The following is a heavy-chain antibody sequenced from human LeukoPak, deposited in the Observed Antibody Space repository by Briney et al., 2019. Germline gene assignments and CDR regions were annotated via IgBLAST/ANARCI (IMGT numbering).Heavy chain of an antibody. CDR2: IYYIGGT. CDR3: AREILTYYYGSGSYLGRAVFDY. Sequence: PSETLSLTCTVSGGSISSYYWSWIRQPPGKGLEWIGYIYYIGGTNYNPSLKSRVTISVDTSKNQFSLKLSSVTAADTAVYYCAREILTYYYGSGSYLGRAVFDYWGQGTLVTVSS. D-gene: IGHD3-10*01. V-gene: IGHV4-59*01. J-gene: IGHJ4*02. CDR1: GGSISSYY.